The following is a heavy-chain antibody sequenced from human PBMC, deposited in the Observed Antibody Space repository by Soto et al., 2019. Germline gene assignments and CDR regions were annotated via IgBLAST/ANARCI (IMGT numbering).Heavy chain of an antibody. D-gene: IGHD1-1*01. V-gene: IGHV3-23*01. CDR2: VSNNGGKT. J-gene: IGHJ4*02. Sequence: GGSLRLSCTASGFTFSNFAMSWVRQAPGKGLEWVSTVSNNGGKTFYADSVKGRFTISRDNSKNKLFLQVNSLRADDTAIYYCAKDPPTTGTTFDYWGQGTLVTVSS. CDR3: AKDPPTTGTTFDY. CDR1: GFTFSNFA.